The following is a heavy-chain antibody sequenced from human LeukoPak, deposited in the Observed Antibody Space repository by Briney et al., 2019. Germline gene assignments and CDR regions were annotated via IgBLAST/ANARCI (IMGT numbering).Heavy chain of an antibody. J-gene: IGHJ4*02. CDR3: ARLTTTYYDFWSGYYTPGGGFDY. Sequence: PSETLSLTCTVSGGSISSYYWSWIRQPPGKGLEWIGYIYYSGSTNYNPSLKSRVTISVDTSKNQFSLKLSSVTAADTAVYYCARLTTTYYDFWSGYYTPGGGFDYWGQGTLVTVSS. V-gene: IGHV4-59*12. D-gene: IGHD3-3*01. CDR1: GGSISSYY. CDR2: IYYSGST.